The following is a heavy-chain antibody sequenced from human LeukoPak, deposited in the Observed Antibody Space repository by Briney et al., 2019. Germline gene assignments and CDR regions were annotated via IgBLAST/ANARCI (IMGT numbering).Heavy chain of an antibody. J-gene: IGHJ3*02. CDR3: ATLSKLFYAFDI. V-gene: IGHV1-2*04. CDR1: GYTFTGYH. Sequence: ASVKVSCKASGYTFTGYHMHWVRQAPGQGLEWMGWINPNSGGTNYAQKFQGWVTMTRDTSISTAYMELSSLRSEDTAVYYCATLSKLFYAFDIWGQGTMVTVSS. CDR2: INPNSGGT. D-gene: IGHD1-1*01.